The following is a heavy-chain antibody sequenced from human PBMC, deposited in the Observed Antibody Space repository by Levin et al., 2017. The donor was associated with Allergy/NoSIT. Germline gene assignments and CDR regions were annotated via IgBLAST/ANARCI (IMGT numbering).Heavy chain of an antibody. CDR2: ISSSSSYI. CDR3: ARAGWLGYCSGGSCYDNWFDP. V-gene: IGHV3-21*01. CDR1: GFTFSSYS. J-gene: IGHJ5*02. Sequence: AGGSLRLSCAASGFTFSSYSMNWVRQAPGKGLEWVSSISSSSSYIYYADSVKGRFTISRDNAKNSLYLQMNSLRAEDTAVYYCARAGWLGYCSGGSCYDNWFDPWGQGTLVTVSS. D-gene: IGHD2-15*01.